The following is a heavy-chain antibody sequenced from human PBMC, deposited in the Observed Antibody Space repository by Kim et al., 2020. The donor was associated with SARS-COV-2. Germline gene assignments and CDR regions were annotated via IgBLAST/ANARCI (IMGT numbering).Heavy chain of an antibody. CDR1: GFTFSSYA. D-gene: IGHD3-3*01. CDR2: ISSNGGST. Sequence: GSLRLSCSASGFTFSSYAMHWVRQAPGKGLEYVSAISSNGGSTYYADSVKGRFTISRDNSKNTLYLQMSSPRAEDTAVYYCVSGYYDFWSGYPAEYFQHWGQGTLVTVSS. CDR3: VSGYYDFWSGYPAEYFQH. V-gene: IGHV3-64D*09. J-gene: IGHJ1*01.